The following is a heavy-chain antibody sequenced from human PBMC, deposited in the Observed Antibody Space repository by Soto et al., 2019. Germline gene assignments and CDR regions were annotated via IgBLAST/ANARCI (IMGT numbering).Heavy chain of an antibody. J-gene: IGHJ5*01. D-gene: IGHD6-6*01. CDR1: GFTFSSYW. Sequence: GGSLRLSCAASGFTFSSYWMSWVRQAPGKGLEWVANIKQDGSDKYYVDSVKGRFTISRDNAKNSLYLQMNSLRADDTAVYYCAREVYGSSSDPDSWGQGTLVTVSS. V-gene: IGHV3-7*03. CDR2: IKQDGSDK. CDR3: AREVYGSSSDPDS.